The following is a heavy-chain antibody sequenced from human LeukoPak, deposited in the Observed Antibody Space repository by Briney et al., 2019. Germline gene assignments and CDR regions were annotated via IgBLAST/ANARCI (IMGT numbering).Heavy chain of an antibody. D-gene: IGHD3-10*01. V-gene: IGHV2-26*02. CDR3: AMVRGKEQSNNWFDP. CDR2: IFSNDEK. J-gene: IGHJ5*02. Sequence: ETLSLTCAVYGGSFSGYYWSWIRQPPGKALEWLAHIFSNDEKSYSTSLKSRLTISKDTSKSQVVLTMTNMDPVDTATYYCAMVRGKEQSNNWFDPWGQGTLVTVSS. CDR1: GGSFSGYYW.